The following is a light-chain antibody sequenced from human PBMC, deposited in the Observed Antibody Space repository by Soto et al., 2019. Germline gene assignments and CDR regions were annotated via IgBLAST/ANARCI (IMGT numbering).Light chain of an antibody. V-gene: IGKV3-15*01. CDR3: QQYNKWPRT. J-gene: IGKJ2*01. Sequence: EIVLTQSPGTLSLSPGERATLSCRASQSVSGYLGWYQQKPGQAPRLLIYGASTTATGIPARFSGSGSGTEFTLTISSLQSEDFAVYNCQQYNKWPRTFGQGTKVDIK. CDR1: QSVSGY. CDR2: GAS.